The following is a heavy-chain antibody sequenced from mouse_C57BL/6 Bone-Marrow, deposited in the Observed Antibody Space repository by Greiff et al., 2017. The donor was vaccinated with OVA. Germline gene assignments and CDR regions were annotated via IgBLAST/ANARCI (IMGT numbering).Heavy chain of an antibody. D-gene: IGHD2-3*01. V-gene: IGHV1-81*01. Sequence: VQVVESGAELARPGASVKLSCKASGYTFTSYGISWVKQRTGQGLEWIGEIYPRSGNTYYNEKFKGKATLTADKSSSTAYMELRSLTSEDSAVYFGARYYGYSYYFDYGGQGTTLTVSS. J-gene: IGHJ2*01. CDR1: GYTFTSYG. CDR3: ARYYGYSYYFDY. CDR2: IYPRSGNT.